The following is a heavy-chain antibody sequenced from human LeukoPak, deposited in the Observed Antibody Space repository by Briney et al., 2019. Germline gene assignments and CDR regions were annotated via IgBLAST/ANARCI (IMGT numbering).Heavy chain of an antibody. J-gene: IGHJ5*02. Sequence: PGGSLRLSCEASGFDFSSHWMHWVRQAPGKGLEWLSYINIGGTNTHYADSVKGRFTISRDNAKKSLYLEMNNLRAEDTAVYYCATDGAGFDTWGQGVLVTVSS. CDR1: GFDFSSHW. CDR3: ATDGAGFDT. V-gene: IGHV3-48*04. CDR2: INIGGTNT.